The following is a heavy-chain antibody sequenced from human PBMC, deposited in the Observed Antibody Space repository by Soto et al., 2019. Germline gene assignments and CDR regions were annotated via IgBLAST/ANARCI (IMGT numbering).Heavy chain of an antibody. V-gene: IGHV4-31*03. Sequence: SETLSLTCSVSGDSISRIDYYWTWIRQHPEKGLEWIGNIYFRGNTYYSPSLESRLTISVDTSKNQYSLKLTSVTAADTAVYYCAREGGSYDSGGYLIRGAFDIWGQGTMVTVSS. D-gene: IGHD3-22*01. CDR2: IYFRGNT. J-gene: IGHJ3*02. CDR3: AREGGSYDSGGYLIRGAFDI. CDR1: GDSISRIDYY.